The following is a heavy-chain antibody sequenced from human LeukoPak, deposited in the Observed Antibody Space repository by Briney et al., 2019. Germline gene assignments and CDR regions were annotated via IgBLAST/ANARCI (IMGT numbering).Heavy chain of an antibody. J-gene: IGHJ4*02. CDR2: IYYSGST. Sequence: SETLSLTCTVSGGSISSYYWSWIRQPPGKGLEWIGYIYYSGSTNYNPSLKSRVTISVDTSKNQFSLKLSSVTAADTAVYYCARGPRPIVGATTDFDYWGQGTLVTVSS. V-gene: IGHV4-59*12. D-gene: IGHD1-26*01. CDR3: ARGPRPIVGATTDFDY. CDR1: GGSISSYY.